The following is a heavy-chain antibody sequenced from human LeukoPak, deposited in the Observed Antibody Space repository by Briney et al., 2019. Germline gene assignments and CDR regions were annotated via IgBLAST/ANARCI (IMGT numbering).Heavy chain of an antibody. Sequence: ASVKVTCKASGGTFSSYAISWVRQAPGQGLEWMGRIILILGIANYAQKFQGRVTITADKSTSTAYMELSSLRSEDTAVYYCARGDEYCSGGSCFYDAFDIWGQGTMVTVSS. V-gene: IGHV1-69*04. CDR2: IILILGIA. D-gene: IGHD2-15*01. J-gene: IGHJ3*02. CDR1: GGTFSSYA. CDR3: ARGDEYCSGGSCFYDAFDI.